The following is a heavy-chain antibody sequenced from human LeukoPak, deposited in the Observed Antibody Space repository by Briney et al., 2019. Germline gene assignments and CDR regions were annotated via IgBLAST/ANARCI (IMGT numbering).Heavy chain of an antibody. CDR1: GFIVDDYA. CDR2: ISGDGGST. V-gene: IGHV3-43*02. D-gene: IGHD6-19*01. CDR3: AKDILSEQWHDAFDI. Sequence: GGSLRLSCAASGFIVDDYAMYWIRQAPGKGLEWVSLISGDGGSTYYADSVKGRFTISRDNSKNSLFLQMNSLRTEATALYYCAKDILSEQWHDAFDIWGQGTMVTVSS. J-gene: IGHJ3*02.